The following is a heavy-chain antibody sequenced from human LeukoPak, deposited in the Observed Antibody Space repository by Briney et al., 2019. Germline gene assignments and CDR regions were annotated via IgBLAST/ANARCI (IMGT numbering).Heavy chain of an antibody. V-gene: IGHV1-69*13. D-gene: IGHD2-15*01. CDR2: IIPIFGTA. J-gene: IGHJ6*02. Sequence: GASVKVSCKASGGTFSSYAISWVRQAPGQGLEWMGGIIPIFGTANYAQKFQGRVTITADESTSTAYMELSSLRSEDTAVYYCAREYCSGGSCYVYYYGMDVWGQGTTVTASS. CDR3: AREYCSGGSCYVYYYGMDV. CDR1: GGTFSSYA.